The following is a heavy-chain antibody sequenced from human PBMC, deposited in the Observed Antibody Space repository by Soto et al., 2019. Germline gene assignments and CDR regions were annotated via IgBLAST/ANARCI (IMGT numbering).Heavy chain of an antibody. CDR2: VRSKANSYET. CDR1: GFTFSGSA. D-gene: IGHD1-26*01. J-gene: IGHJ4*02. V-gene: IGHV3-73*01. CDR3: TSGSPIVY. Sequence: EVQLVESGGGLVQPGGSLKLSCAASGFTFSGSAMHWVRQASGKGLEWVGRVRSKANSYETAYAASVKGRFTISRDDSKNTAYLQMNSLKTEDTAVYYCTSGSPIVYWGQGTLVTVSS.